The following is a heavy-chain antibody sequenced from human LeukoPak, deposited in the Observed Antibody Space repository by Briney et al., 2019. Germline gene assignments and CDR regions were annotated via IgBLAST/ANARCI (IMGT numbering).Heavy chain of an antibody. CDR2: IYYSGTT. Sequence: SETLSLTCTVPGGSMSSYYGSWIRQPPGKGPEWIGYIYYSGTTSYNPSLKGRVTISMDTSNNHFSLKLRSVTAGDTAVYYCARGWPDYYSMDIWGPGTTVTVSS. CDR1: GGSMSSYY. D-gene: IGHD2-15*01. J-gene: IGHJ6*02. CDR3: ARGWPDYYSMDI. V-gene: IGHV4-59*01.